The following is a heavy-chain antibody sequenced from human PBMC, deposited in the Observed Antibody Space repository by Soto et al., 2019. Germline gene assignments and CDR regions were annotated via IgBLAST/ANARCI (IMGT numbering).Heavy chain of an antibody. CDR1: GFTFSSYG. Sequence: QVQLVESGGDVVQPGRSLRLSCAASGFTFSSYGMHWVRQAPGKGLEWVAVISKDGNAKYYAESVKGRFTISRDNSKNTLYLKMNSLGAEDTAAYYCTGEVASGYWGQGTLVTVSS. J-gene: IGHJ4*02. CDR3: TGEVASGY. D-gene: IGHD2-8*02. CDR2: ISKDGNAK. V-gene: IGHV3-30*03.